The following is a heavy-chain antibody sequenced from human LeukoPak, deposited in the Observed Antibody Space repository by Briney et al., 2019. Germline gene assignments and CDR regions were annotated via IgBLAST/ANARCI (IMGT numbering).Heavy chain of an antibody. J-gene: IGHJ3*01. CDR3: ARGPQALTSLYAFDV. V-gene: IGHV3-74*01. CDR2: MNSDGSST. CDR1: GFTFSSYW. Sequence: PGGSLRLSCAASGFTFSSYWMHWVRQAPGKGLVWVSRMNSDGSSTTYADSVKGQFTISRDNAKNTLYLQMNSLRAEDTAVYYCARGPQALTSLYAFDVWGQGTMVTVSS.